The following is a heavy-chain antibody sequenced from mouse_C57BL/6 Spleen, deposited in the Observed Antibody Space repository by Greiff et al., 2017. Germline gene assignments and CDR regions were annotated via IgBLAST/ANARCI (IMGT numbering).Heavy chain of an antibody. Sequence: VQLQQPGAELVKPGASVKMSCKASGYTFPSYWITWVKQRPGQGLEWIGDIYPGSGSTNYNEKFKSKATLTVDTSSSTAYMLLSSLTSEDSAVYYCACWTAQAHYYAMDDWGQGASVTVSS. CDR3: ACWTAQAHYYAMDD. J-gene: IGHJ4*01. V-gene: IGHV1-55*01. CDR1: GYTFPSYW. CDR2: IYPGSGST. D-gene: IGHD3-2*02.